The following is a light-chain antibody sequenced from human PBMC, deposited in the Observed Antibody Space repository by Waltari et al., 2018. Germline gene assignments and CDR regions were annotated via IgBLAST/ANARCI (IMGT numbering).Light chain of an antibody. CDR2: AAS. CDR3: QQYGFAPRT. CDR1: QSVSSSY. V-gene: IGKV3-20*01. Sequence: EIVLTQSPGTLSLSPGERATLSCRASQSVSSSYLAWYQQKPGQAPRLLIYAASRRATGIPDRLSVSWSGSVFSLTISTLEPEDFAIYYCQQYGFAPRTFGQWTKVEIK. J-gene: IGKJ1*01.